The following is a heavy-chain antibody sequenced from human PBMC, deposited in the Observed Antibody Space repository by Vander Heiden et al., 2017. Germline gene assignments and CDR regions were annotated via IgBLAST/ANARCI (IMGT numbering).Heavy chain of an antibody. Sequence: EVQPVESGGGLVQPDGSLRIPCAASGFTFTDHDMDWVRQAPGKGLEWVGRTRNKANSYTTEYAASVKGRFTISRDDSKNSLYLQMNSLKTEDTAVYYCARTAAAGPFDYWGQGTLVTVSS. CDR1: GFTFTDHD. CDR3: ARTAAAGPFDY. CDR2: TRNKANSYTT. V-gene: IGHV3-72*01. D-gene: IGHD6-13*01. J-gene: IGHJ4*02.